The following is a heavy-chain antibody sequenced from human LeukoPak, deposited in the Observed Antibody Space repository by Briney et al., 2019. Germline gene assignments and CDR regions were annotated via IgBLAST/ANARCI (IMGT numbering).Heavy chain of an antibody. CDR2: INPSGGST. D-gene: IGHD3-10*01. Sequence: GASVKVSCKASGYTFTSYYMHWVRQAPGQGLEWMGIINPSGGSTSYAQKFQGRVTMTRDTSTSTVYMELSSLRSDDTAVYYCARIATYYYGSGSSLPPDYWGQGTLVTVSS. V-gene: IGHV1-46*01. CDR1: GYTFTSYY. J-gene: IGHJ4*02. CDR3: ARIATYYYGSGSSLPPDY.